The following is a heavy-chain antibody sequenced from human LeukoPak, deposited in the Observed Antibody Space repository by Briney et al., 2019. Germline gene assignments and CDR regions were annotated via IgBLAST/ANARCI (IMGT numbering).Heavy chain of an antibody. J-gene: IGHJ4*02. CDR1: GYSFPSYW. D-gene: IGHD5-12*01. Sequence: PGESLKISCKVSGYSFPSYWITWVRQVPGKGLEWMGRIAPSDSYTNYNPSFEGHVTMSVEKSITTVYLQWSSLKASDTAMYYCARQGSGYTGYENIDYWGQGTLVTVSS. CDR2: IAPSDSYT. CDR3: ARQGSGYTGYENIDY. V-gene: IGHV5-10-1*01.